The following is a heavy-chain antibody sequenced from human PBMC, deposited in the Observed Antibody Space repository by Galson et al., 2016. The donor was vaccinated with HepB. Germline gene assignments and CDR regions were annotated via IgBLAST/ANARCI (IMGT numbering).Heavy chain of an antibody. CDR3: AKLRDGYDWGAFDI. CDR1: GFTVTSNY. V-gene: IGHV3-53*01. D-gene: IGHD3-16*01. Sequence: SLRLSCAASGFTVTSNYMSWVRQAPGKGLEWVSVIFSGGYTYYSDSVKGRFTTSRDNSKNMVYLQMNGLRVEDTAKYYCAKLRDGYDWGAFDIWGLGTTVSVSS. J-gene: IGHJ6*02. CDR2: IFSGGYT.